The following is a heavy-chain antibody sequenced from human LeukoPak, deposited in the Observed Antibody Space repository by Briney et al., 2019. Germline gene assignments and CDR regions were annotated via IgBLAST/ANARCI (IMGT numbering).Heavy chain of an antibody. CDR2: ISGHNGNT. CDR3: ARDRMVRGVIIAHYMDV. J-gene: IGHJ6*03. D-gene: IGHD3-10*01. Sequence: ASVKVSCKASGYTFTSYGISWVRQAPGQGLEWMGWISGHNGNTNYAQKLQGRVTMTTDTSTSTAYMELRSLRSEDTAVYYCARDRMVRGVIIAHYMDVWGRGTTVTVSS. CDR1: GYTFTSYG. V-gene: IGHV1-18*01.